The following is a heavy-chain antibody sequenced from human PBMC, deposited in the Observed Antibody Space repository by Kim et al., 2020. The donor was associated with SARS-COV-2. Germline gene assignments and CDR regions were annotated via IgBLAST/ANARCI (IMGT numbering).Heavy chain of an antibody. CDR3: ARPYSASYWGYFDY. Sequence: GGSLRLSCAASGFTFSSYAMHWVRQAPGKGLEWVAVISYDGSNKYYADSVKGRFTISRDNSKNTLYLQMNSLRAEDTAVYYCARPYSASYWGYFDYWGQGTLATVSS. CDR1: GFTFSSYA. CDR2: ISYDGSNK. D-gene: IGHD1-26*01. J-gene: IGHJ4*02. V-gene: IGHV3-30*04.